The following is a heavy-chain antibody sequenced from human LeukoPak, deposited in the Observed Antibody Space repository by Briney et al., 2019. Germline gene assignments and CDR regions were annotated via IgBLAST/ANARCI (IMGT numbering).Heavy chain of an antibody. J-gene: IGHJ4*02. D-gene: IGHD6-19*01. CDR1: GFTFSSYA. CDR3: ARDHLGDSSGWYPFDY. Sequence: GGSLRLSCAASGFTFSSYAMHWVRQAPGKGLEWVAVISYDGSNKYYADSVKGRFTISRDNSKNTLYLQMNSLRAEDTAVYYCARDHLGDSSGWYPFDYWGQGTLVTVSS. CDR2: ISYDGSNK. V-gene: IGHV3-30-3*01.